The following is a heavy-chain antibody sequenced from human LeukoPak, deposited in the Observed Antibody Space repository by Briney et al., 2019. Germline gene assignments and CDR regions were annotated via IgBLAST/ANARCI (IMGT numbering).Heavy chain of an antibody. Sequence: GASVKVSCKASGGTFSSYAISWVRQAPGQGLEWMGGIIPIFGTANYAQKFQGRVTITADESTSTAYMELSSLRSEDTAVYYCARIRLYYDSSGRWYYFDYWGQGTLVTVSS. D-gene: IGHD3-22*01. V-gene: IGHV1-69*13. CDR2: IIPIFGTA. CDR1: GGTFSSYA. J-gene: IGHJ4*02. CDR3: ARIRLYYDSSGRWYYFDY.